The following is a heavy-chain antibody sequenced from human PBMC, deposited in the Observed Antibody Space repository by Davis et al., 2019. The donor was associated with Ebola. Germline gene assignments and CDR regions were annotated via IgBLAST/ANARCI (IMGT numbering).Heavy chain of an antibody. J-gene: IGHJ4*02. D-gene: IGHD1-14*01. CDR1: GFTFSTYT. V-gene: IGHV3-33*08. CDR2: IWYDGSHQ. CDR3: ARGRNPDHADFLVAY. Sequence: GESLKISCAASGFTFSTYTMNWVRQAPGEGLEWVAVIWYDGSHQYYGDSVKGRFTISRDNSKDTLYLQMDSLRAEDSAVDYCARGRNPDHADFLVAYWGQGTRVTVSS.